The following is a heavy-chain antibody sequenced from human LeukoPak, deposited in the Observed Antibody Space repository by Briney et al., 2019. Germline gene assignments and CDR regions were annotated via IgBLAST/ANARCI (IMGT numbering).Heavy chain of an antibody. D-gene: IGHD2-21*01. Sequence: GGSRRLSCAASGFTFSSYWMSWVRQAPGKGLEWVANIKQDGSEKYYVDSVKGRFTISRDNAKNSLYLQMNSLRAEDTAVYYFARRPYCGGDCYSYYYYYYMDVWGKGTTVTVSS. J-gene: IGHJ6*03. CDR3: ARRPYCGGDCYSYYYYYYMDV. CDR1: GFTFSSYW. V-gene: IGHV3-7*01. CDR2: IKQDGSEK.